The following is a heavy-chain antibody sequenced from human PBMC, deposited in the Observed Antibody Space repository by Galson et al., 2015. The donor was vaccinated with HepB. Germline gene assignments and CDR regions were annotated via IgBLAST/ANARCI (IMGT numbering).Heavy chain of an antibody. V-gene: IGHV3-23*01. Sequence: SLRLSCAASGFTFSSYAMSWVRQAPGKGLEWVSAISGSGGSTYYADSVKGRFTISRDNSKNTLYLQMNSLRAEDTAVYYCAKDGEWGYSYGSDYWGQGTLVTVSS. J-gene: IGHJ4*02. CDR2: ISGSGGST. D-gene: IGHD5-18*01. CDR1: GFTFSSYA. CDR3: AKDGEWGYSYGSDY.